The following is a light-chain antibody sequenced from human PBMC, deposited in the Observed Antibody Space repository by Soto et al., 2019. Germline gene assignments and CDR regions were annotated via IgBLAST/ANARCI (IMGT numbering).Light chain of an antibody. V-gene: IGLV2-14*01. CDR3: NSYTTSSTDV. CDR2: DVR. Sequence: QSVLTQPASVSGSPGQSITISCTGTSSDVGGYNYVSWYQQHPGKAHKLMIYDVRNRPSGVSNRFSGSKSDNMASLTISGLQAEDEADYYCNSYTTSSTDVFGTGTKVTVL. J-gene: IGLJ1*01. CDR1: SSDVGGYNY.